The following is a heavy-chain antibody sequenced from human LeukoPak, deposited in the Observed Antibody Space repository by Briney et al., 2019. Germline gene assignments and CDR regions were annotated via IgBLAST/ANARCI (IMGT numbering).Heavy chain of an antibody. Sequence: SSETLSLTCNVSGASISSGNYYWGWIRQSPEKDLEWIGSIYHTGSTHYNPSLKSRVTISVDTSKNQFSLKLSSVTAADTAVYYCARGVVVIGYYYYYYMDVWGKGTTVTISS. CDR2: IYHTGST. CDR3: ARGVVVIGYYYYYYMDV. D-gene: IGHD3-22*01. J-gene: IGHJ6*03. CDR1: GASISSGNYY. V-gene: IGHV4-39*07.